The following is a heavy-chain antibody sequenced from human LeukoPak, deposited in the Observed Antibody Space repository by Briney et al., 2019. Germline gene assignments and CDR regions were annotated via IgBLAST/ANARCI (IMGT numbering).Heavy chain of an antibody. V-gene: IGHV4-59*01. J-gene: IGHJ6*02. D-gene: IGHD1-26*01. CDR1: DGSINSYY. CDR3: ARGRSNYYGMDV. CDR2: IYYNGNT. Sequence: SETLSLTCSVSDGSINSYYWNWIRRPPGKGLEWIGYIYYNGNTNYSPSLKSRVTMSVDTSKNLFSLKVSSVTAADTAAYYCARGRSNYYGMDVWGQGTTVTVSS.